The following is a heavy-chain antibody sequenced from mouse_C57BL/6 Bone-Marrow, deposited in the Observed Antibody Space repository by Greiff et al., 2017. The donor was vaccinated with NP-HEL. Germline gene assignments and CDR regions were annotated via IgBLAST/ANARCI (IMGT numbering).Heavy chain of an antibody. J-gene: IGHJ4*01. CDR3: AREWYYGSSYEDAMDY. D-gene: IGHD1-1*01. CDR1: GYTFTDYY. V-gene: IGHV1-26*01. Sequence: EVQLQQSGPELVKPGASVKISCKASGYTFTDYYMNWVKQSHGKSLEWIGDINPNNGGTSYNQKFKGKATLTVDKSSSTAYMERRSLTSEDSAVYYCAREWYYGSSYEDAMDYWGQGTSVTVSS. CDR2: INPNNGGT.